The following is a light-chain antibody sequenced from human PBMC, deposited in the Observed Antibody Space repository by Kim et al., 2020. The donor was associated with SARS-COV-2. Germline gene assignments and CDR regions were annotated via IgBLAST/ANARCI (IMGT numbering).Light chain of an antibody. J-gene: IGLJ3*02. Sequence: GQSVAISCTGSSSDVGAYNYVSWYQQHPGKAPKLIIYEVNERPSGVPDRFSGSKSGNTASLTVSGLQAEDEADYYCSSYAGSNNRVFGGGTQLTVL. CDR2: EVN. V-gene: IGLV2-8*01. CDR3: SSYAGSNNRV. CDR1: SSDVGAYNY.